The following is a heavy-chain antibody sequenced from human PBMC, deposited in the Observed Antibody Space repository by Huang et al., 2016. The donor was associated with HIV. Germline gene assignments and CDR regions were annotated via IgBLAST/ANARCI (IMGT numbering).Heavy chain of an antibody. CDR2: IYHSGTT. Sequence: QLQLQESGPGLVKPSETLSLTCTVSGGSFSSSSYYWGWIRQPPGKGLEWIGSIYHSGTTYYNPSLKSRVTISVDTSRTQFSLKLSSVTAADTAVYYCAAHGRIVGIPAVPLRFDPWGQGTLVTVSS. D-gene: IGHD2-2*01. V-gene: IGHV4-39*01. CDR3: AAHGRIVGIPAVPLRFDP. J-gene: IGHJ5*02. CDR1: GGSFSSSSYY.